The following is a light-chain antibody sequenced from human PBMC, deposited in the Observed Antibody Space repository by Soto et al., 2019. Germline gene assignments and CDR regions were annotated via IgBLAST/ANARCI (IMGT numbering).Light chain of an antibody. CDR3: CSYVSSKTYV. CDR1: RTDVGGYNF. CDR2: EVS. V-gene: IGLV2-14*01. Sequence: QSALTQPASVSGSPGQSITISCTGTRTDVGGYNFVSWYQQHPGKAPKVIIYEVSNRPSGVSDRFSGSKSDNTASLTISGLQAEEEADYYCCSYVSSKTYVFGTGTKLTVL. J-gene: IGLJ1*01.